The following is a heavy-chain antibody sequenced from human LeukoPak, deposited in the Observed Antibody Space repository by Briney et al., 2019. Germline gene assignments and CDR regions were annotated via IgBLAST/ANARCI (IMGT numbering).Heavy chain of an antibody. CDR2: INHSGST. J-gene: IGHJ5*02. CDR1: GGSFSGYY. Sequence: SETLSLTCAVYGGSFSGYYWSWIRQPPGKGLEWIGEINHSGSTNYNPPLKSRVTISVDTSKNQFSLKLSSVTAADTAVYYCARAPYYDFWSGFLGSNWFDPWGQGTLVTVSS. V-gene: IGHV4-34*01. D-gene: IGHD3-3*01. CDR3: ARAPYYDFWSGFLGSNWFDP.